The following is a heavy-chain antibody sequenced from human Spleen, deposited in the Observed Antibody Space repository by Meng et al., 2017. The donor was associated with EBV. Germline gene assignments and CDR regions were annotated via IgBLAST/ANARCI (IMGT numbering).Heavy chain of an antibody. Sequence: VRLMQPGVEVREPGASAKVCCRTSGYTFSSYGISWVRQAPGEGLEWMGWISTHNGDAKYAQKFQGRVTLTADTSTSTVYMELRSLRSDDTAVYFCARDQGCDGDCYWSVYWGQGTLVTVSS. CDR3: ARDQGCDGDCYWSVY. J-gene: IGHJ4*02. CDR2: ISTHNGDA. CDR1: GYTFSSYG. V-gene: IGHV1-18*01. D-gene: IGHD2-21*01.